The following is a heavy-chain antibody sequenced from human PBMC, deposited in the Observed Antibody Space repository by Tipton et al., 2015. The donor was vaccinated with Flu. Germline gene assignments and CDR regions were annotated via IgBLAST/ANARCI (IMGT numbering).Heavy chain of an antibody. CDR3: ARQNFYYGSGLDPFDI. D-gene: IGHD3-10*01. Sequence: QLVQSGAEVKKPGESLKLSCKGSGYSFSAYWIAWVRQMPGKGLEWMGIIYPGDSDARYSPSFQSQVTISVDKSISTAYLQWSSLKASDTAMYYCARQNFYYGSGLDPFDIWGQGTMVTVSS. J-gene: IGHJ3*02. V-gene: IGHV5-51*01. CDR1: GYSFSAYW. CDR2: IYPGDSDA.